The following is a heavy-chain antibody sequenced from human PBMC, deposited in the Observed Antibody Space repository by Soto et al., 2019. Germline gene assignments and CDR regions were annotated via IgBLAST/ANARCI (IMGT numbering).Heavy chain of an antibody. CDR1: GFTFSSYG. J-gene: IGHJ4*02. D-gene: IGHD3-10*01. Sequence: VGSLRLSCAASGFTFSSYGMHWVRQAPGKGLEWVAVISYDGSNKYYADSVKGRFTISRDNSKNTLYLQMNSLRAEDTAVYYCAKDPSLLWFGELLGYFDYWGQGTLVTVSS. CDR3: AKDPSLLWFGELLGYFDY. V-gene: IGHV3-30*18. CDR2: ISYDGSNK.